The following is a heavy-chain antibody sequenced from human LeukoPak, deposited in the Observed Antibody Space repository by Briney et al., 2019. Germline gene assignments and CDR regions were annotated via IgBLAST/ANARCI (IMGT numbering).Heavy chain of an antibody. CDR2: IYPGDSDT. V-gene: IGHV5-51*01. CDR3: ARPAYYGSGNYYFDY. CDR1: GYSFISYW. Sequence: GESLKISCKGSGYSFISYWIAWVRQMPGQDLEWMGTIYPGDSDTRYSPSFQGQVTISADRSITTAYLQWTSLKASDTAMYYCARPAYYGSGNYYFDYWGQGTQVTVSS. J-gene: IGHJ4*02. D-gene: IGHD3-10*01.